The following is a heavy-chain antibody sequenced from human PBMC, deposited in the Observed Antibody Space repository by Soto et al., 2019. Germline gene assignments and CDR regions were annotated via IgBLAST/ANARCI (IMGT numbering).Heavy chain of an antibody. CDR1: GDSVSSNNAA. D-gene: IGHD3-10*01. CDR2: TYYRSKWYN. J-gene: IGHJ6*02. CDR3: ARESYGSGSYDGMDV. V-gene: IGHV6-1*01. Sequence: SQTLSLTCVISGDSVSSNNAAWNWIRQSPSRGLEWLGRTYYRSKWYNDYAVSVKSRIDISPDTSKNQFSLQLNSVSPEDTAMYYCARESYGSGSYDGMDVWGQGTTVTVS.